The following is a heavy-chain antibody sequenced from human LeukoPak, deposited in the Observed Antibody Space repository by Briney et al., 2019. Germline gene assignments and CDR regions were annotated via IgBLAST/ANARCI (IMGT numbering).Heavy chain of an antibody. CDR3: AKDHSAYYYGMDV. CDR2: ISGSGGIT. Sequence: SGGSLRLSCAASGFTFSTYAVSWVRQAPGKGLEWVSAISGSGGITYYADSVKGRFTISRDNSKNTLYLQMNSLRAEDTAVYYCAKDHSAYYYGMDVWGQGTTVTVSS. CDR1: GFTFSTYA. D-gene: IGHD1-26*01. J-gene: IGHJ6*02. V-gene: IGHV3-23*01.